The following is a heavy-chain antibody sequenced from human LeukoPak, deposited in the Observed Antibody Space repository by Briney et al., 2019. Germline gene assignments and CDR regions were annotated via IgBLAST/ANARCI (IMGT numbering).Heavy chain of an antibody. CDR3: AKDMGDSSGYYLDY. J-gene: IGHJ4*02. CDR2: ISWNSGSI. Sequence: PGGSLRLSCAASGFTFDDYAMPWVRHAPGKGLEWVSGISWNSGSIGYADSVKGRFTISRDNAKNSLYLQMNSLRAEDTALYYCAKDMGDSSGYYLDYWGQGTLVTVSS. D-gene: IGHD3-22*01. CDR1: GFTFDDYA. V-gene: IGHV3-9*01.